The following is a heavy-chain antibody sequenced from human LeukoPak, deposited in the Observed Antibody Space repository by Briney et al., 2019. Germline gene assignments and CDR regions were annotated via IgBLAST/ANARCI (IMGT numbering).Heavy chain of an antibody. D-gene: IGHD2-2*01. CDR1: GFTFSSYA. V-gene: IGHV3-23*01. CDR3: ATGSSLVEFDY. Sequence: GGSLRLSCAASGFTFSSYAMSWVRQAPGKGLEWVSGISGSGSNTYHADSVKGRFTISRDNSKRTLYLQMNNLRAEDTAVYYCATGSSLVEFDYWGQGTLVTVSS. CDR2: ISGSGSNT. J-gene: IGHJ4*02.